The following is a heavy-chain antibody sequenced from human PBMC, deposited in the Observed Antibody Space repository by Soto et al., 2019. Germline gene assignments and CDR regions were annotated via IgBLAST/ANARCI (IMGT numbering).Heavy chain of an antibody. CDR2: ISSSSSYI. CDR1: GFTFSSYS. J-gene: IGHJ6*02. Sequence: PGESRSLSCAASGFTFSSYSMNWVRQAPGKGLEWVSSISSSSSYIYYADSVKGRVSISRDNAKTSPCLQMNSLRAEDTAVYYWARGRARVQEVRGRDLYYYYGMDVWGQGTTVTGSS. V-gene: IGHV3-21*01. CDR3: ARGRARVQEVRGRDLYYYYGMDV. D-gene: IGHD3-10*01.